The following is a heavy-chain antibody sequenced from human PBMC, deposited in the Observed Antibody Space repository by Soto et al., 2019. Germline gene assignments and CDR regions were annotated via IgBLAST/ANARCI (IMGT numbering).Heavy chain of an antibody. J-gene: IGHJ4*02. CDR2: IYYSGST. Sequence: SETLSLTCTVSGGPISSYYWSWLRQPPGKGLEWIGYIYYSGSTNYNPSLKSRVTISVDTSKNQFSLKLSSVTAADTAVEYCARRYSSSFDYWGQGIRVTVAS. CDR3: ARRYSSSFDY. D-gene: IGHD6-13*01. V-gene: IGHV4-59*08. CDR1: GGPISSYY.